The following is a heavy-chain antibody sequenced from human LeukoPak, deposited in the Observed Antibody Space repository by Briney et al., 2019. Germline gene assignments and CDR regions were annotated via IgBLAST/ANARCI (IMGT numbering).Heavy chain of an antibody. V-gene: IGHV3-30*04. D-gene: IGHD5-18*01. CDR1: GFTFSSYA. J-gene: IGHJ4*02. CDR2: ISYDGSNK. CDR3: ARRDTAMATGNDY. Sequence: GGSLGLSCAASGFTFSSYAMHWVRQAPGKGLEWVAVISYDGSNKYYADSVKGRFTISRDNSKNTLYLQMNSLRAEDTAVYYCARRDTAMATGNDYWGQGTLVTVSS.